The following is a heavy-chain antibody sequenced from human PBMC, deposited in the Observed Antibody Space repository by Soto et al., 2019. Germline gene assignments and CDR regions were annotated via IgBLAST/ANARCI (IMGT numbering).Heavy chain of an antibody. CDR1: GYRLMKYG. V-gene: IGHV1-18*01. CDR3: AREASVIIPAAQPSRFDS. J-gene: IGHJ4*02. CDR2: IRPYSGYT. D-gene: IGHD2-2*01. Sequence: XSVKVACKGCGYRLMKYGINWVRQAPGQGLEWVGWIRPYSGYTHSAQKFHGRLTLTTDTAASTAYMELRILRSADTALYYCAREASVIIPAAQPSRFDSCGQGTLVTVSS.